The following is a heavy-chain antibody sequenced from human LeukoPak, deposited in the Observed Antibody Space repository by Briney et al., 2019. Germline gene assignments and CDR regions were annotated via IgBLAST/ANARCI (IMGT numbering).Heavy chain of an antibody. Sequence: GGSLRLSCAASGFTFSSYDLHWVRQAPGKGLEWVAVIAHDGGNKYYADSVKGRFTISRDNSKNTLYLQMNSLRAEDTAVYYCYNFDSRTPFDYWGQGSLVTVSS. CDR3: YNFDSRTPFDY. CDR2: IAHDGGNK. CDR1: GFTFSSYD. V-gene: IGHV3-30*03. D-gene: IGHD3-22*01. J-gene: IGHJ4*02.